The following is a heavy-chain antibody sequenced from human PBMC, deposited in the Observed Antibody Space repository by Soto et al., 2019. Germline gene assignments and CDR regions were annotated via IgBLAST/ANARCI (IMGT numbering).Heavy chain of an antibody. CDR3: ARARCSGSCYFDY. CDR2: TKNKANSYIT. CDR1: GFTFSDHY. D-gene: IGHD1-26*01. Sequence: EVQLVESGGGLVQPGGSLRLSCAASGFTFSDHYMDWVRQAPGKGLEWVGRTKNKANSYITEYTASVKGRFTISRDDSENSLYLQMNSLKTEDTAVYYCARARCSGSCYFDYWGQGTLVTVSS. J-gene: IGHJ4*02. V-gene: IGHV3-72*01.